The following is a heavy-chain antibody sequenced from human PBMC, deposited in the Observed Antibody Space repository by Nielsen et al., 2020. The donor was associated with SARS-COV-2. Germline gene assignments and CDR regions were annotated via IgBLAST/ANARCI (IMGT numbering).Heavy chain of an antibody. J-gene: IGHJ2*01. CDR2: IYTDGST. Sequence: GESLKISCGASGFTISSSFMSWVRQAAGKGLDWVTVIYTDGSTSHADAVKGRLTISRDNSKNTPYLQMNSLRAEDTAVYYCARVAGTPPVSYSYFDLWGRGTLVTVSS. CDR1: GFTISSSF. V-gene: IGHV3-66*01. D-gene: IGHD6-19*01. CDR3: ARVAGTPPVSYSYFDL.